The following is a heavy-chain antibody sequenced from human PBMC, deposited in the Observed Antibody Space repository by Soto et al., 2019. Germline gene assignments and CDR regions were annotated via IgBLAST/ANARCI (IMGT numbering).Heavy chain of an antibody. CDR1: GFRVGYFG. CDR2: ICQDANVK. V-gene: IGHV3-33*01. J-gene: IGHJ4*01. Sequence: QVQVVESGGGVVQPGTSLRLSCAASGFRVGYFGMHWVRQAPGKGLEWVAVICQDANVKYYRGSVEGRFTISRDNSKNTLYLQMNSLRAEDTAVYYCARDPGKDEAIDYWGRGTLVIVSS. CDR3: ARDPGKDEAIDY.